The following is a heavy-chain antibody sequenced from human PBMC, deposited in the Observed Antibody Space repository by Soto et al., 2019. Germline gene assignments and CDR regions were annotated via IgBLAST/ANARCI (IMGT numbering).Heavy chain of an antibody. J-gene: IGHJ3*02. D-gene: IGHD6-19*01. CDR1: GYSFTSYW. V-gene: IGHV5-10-1*01. CDR2: IDPSDSYT. Sequence: GESLKISCKVSGYSFTSYWISWVRQMPGKGLEWMGRIDPSDSYTNYSPSFQGHVTISADKSISTAYLQWSSLKASDTAMYYCARQAYSSGWYDAFDIWGQGTMVTVSS. CDR3: ARQAYSSGWYDAFDI.